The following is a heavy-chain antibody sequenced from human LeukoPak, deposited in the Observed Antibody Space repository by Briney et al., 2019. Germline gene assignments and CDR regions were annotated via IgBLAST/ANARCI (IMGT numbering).Heavy chain of an antibody. CDR2: ISSSSGYI. CDR1: GFTFSSYS. CDR3: ARDIVVVPAVWDDPRGKPYYYYGMDV. Sequence: GGSLRLSCAASGFTFSSYSMNWVRQAPGKGLEWVSSISSSSGYIYYADSVKGRFTISRDNAKNSLYLQMNSLRAEDTAVYYCARDIVVVPAVWDDPRGKPYYYYGMDVWGQGTTVTVSS. J-gene: IGHJ6*02. D-gene: IGHD2-2*01. V-gene: IGHV3-21*01.